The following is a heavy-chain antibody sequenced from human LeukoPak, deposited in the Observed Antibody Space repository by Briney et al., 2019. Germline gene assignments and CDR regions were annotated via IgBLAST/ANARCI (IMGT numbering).Heavy chain of an antibody. V-gene: IGHV3-23*01. D-gene: IGHD2-15*01. CDR3: AKDEEVASHAFDI. CDR2: ISGSGGSA. Sequence: GGSLRLSCAASGFTFSSYAMSWVRQAPGKGQGWVSAISGSGGSAYYADSVKGRFTISRDNSKNTLYLQMNSLRAEDTAVYYCAKDEEVASHAFDIWGQGTMVTVSS. CDR1: GFTFSSYA. J-gene: IGHJ3*02.